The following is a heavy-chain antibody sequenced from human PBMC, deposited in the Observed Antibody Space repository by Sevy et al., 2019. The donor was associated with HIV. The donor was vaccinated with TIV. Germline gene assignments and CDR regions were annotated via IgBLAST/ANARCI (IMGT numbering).Heavy chain of an antibody. D-gene: IGHD1-7*01. V-gene: IGHV3-7*01. CDR2: INQDGGEK. Sequence: GGSLRLSCAVSGFTFSNYWMSWVRQAPGKGLECVANINQDGGEKYYLDSVKGRFFVSRDNAKNSLYLQMDSLRAEDTAMYYCARGKITGAKPDYFDDWGQATLVTVSS. J-gene: IGHJ4*02. CDR1: GFTFSNYW. CDR3: ARGKITGAKPDYFDD.